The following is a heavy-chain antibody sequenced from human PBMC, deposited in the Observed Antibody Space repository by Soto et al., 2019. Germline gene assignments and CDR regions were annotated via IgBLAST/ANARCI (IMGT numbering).Heavy chain of an antibody. CDR2: ISYDGSNK. J-gene: IGHJ4*02. CDR3: ARVRIAARPDFDY. D-gene: IGHD6-6*01. V-gene: IGHV3-30-3*01. CDR1: GFTFSSYA. Sequence: GGSLRPSCAASGFTFSSYAMHWVRQAPGKGLEWVAVISYDGSNKYYADSVKGRFTISRDNSKNPLYLQMNSLRAEDTAVYYCARVRIAARPDFDYWGQGTLVTVSS.